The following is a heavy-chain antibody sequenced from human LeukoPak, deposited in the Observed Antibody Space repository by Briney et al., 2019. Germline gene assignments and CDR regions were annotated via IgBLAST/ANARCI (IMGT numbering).Heavy chain of an antibody. J-gene: IGHJ4*02. CDR3: ARSYYDSSGYYDY. CDR1: SGSFSGYF. V-gene: IGHV4-34*01. D-gene: IGHD3-22*01. Sequence: PSETLSLTCAVYSGSFSGYFWSWIRQPPGKGLEWIGSIYYTGSTYYNPSLKSRVTISVDTSKNQFSLKLSSVTAADTAVYYCARSYYDSSGYYDYWGQGTLVTVSS. CDR2: IYYTGST.